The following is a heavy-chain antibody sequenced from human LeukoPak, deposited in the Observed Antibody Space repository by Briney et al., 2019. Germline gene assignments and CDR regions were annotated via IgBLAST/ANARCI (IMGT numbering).Heavy chain of an antibody. D-gene: IGHD1-26*01. Sequence: SETLSLTCAVYGGSFSGYYWTWIRQPPGKGLEWIGEINYSGGTNYHPSLKSRVTISVDTSKNQFSLKLSSVTAADTAVYYCARDVGATPGYFDYWGQGTLVTVSS. V-gene: IGHV4-34*01. CDR3: ARDVGATPGYFDY. CDR1: GGSFSGYY. J-gene: IGHJ4*02. CDR2: INYSGGT.